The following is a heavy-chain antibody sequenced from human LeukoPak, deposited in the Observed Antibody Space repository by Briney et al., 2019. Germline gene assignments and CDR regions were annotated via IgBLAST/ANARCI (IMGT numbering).Heavy chain of an antibody. J-gene: IGHJ3*02. V-gene: IGHV4-34*01. Sequence: SETQSLTCAVYGGSFSGYYWSWIRQPPGKGLEWIGEINHSGSTNYNPSLKSRVTISVDTSKNQFSLKLSSVTAADTAVYYCARILGYSRYAFDIWGQGTMVTVSS. CDR3: ARILGYSRYAFDI. CDR2: INHSGST. D-gene: IGHD6-13*01. CDR1: GGSFSGYY.